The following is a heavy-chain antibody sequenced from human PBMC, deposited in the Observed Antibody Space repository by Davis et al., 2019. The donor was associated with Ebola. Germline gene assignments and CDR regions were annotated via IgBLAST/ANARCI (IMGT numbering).Heavy chain of an antibody. D-gene: IGHD6-6*01. CDR1: GLTLSASA. V-gene: IGHV3-73*01. J-gene: IGHJ4*02. CDR2: IRSNANSYVT. CDR3: TGIAARPDDDY. Sequence: SLMLPCAAPGLTLSASAMHSVLQDSGKGLEWVGCIRSNANSYVTAYAQSVKGRFTISRDDSKNTAYLQMNSLKTEDTAVHYGTGIAARPDDDYWGQGTLVTVSS.